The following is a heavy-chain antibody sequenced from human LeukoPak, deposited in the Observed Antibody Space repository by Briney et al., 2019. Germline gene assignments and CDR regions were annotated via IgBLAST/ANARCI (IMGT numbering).Heavy chain of an antibody. CDR3: AKMQGYFDY. V-gene: IGHV3-23*01. J-gene: IGHJ4*02. CDR1: QFTFSSSG. Sequence: GGSLRLSCAASQFTFSSSGVAWVRQSPEKGLEWVSAITGSGATTYYADSVKGRFTISRDNSKSTVSLQMNSLRAEDTAIYYCAKMQGYFDYWGQGALVTVSS. CDR2: ITGSGATT.